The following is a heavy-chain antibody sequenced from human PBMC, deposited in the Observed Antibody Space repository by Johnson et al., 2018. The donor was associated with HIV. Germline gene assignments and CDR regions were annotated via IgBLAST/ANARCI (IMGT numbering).Heavy chain of an antibody. CDR2: ISGSGGST. J-gene: IGHJ3*02. CDR1: GFTFSSYG. CDR3: ARDESGYDEGFDAFDI. D-gene: IGHD5-12*01. V-gene: IGHV3-23*04. Sequence: VQLVESGGGVVQRGGSLRVSCAASGFTFSSYGLSWVRQAPGKGLEWVSAISGSGGSTFYADTMKGRFTISRDNSKSTLYLQMNSLRAEDTAVYYCARDESGYDEGFDAFDIWGQGTMVTVSS.